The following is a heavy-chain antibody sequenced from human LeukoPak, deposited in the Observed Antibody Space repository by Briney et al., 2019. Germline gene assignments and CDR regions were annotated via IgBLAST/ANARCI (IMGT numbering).Heavy chain of an antibody. V-gene: IGHV1-18*01. J-gene: IGHJ4*02. CDR2: ISAYNGNT. Sequence: ASVKVSCKASGYTFTSYGISWVRQAPGQGLEWIGWISAYNGNTNYAQKLQGRVTMTTDTSTSTAYMELRSLRSDDTAVYYCARLSRVAVAGTGFDYWGQGTLVTVSS. D-gene: IGHD6-13*01. CDR3: ARLSRVAVAGTGFDY. CDR1: GYTFTSYG.